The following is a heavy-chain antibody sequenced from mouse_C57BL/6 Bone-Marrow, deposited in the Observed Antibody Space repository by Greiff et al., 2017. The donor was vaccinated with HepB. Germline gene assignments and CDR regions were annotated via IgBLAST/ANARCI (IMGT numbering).Heavy chain of an antibody. D-gene: IGHD1-1*01. V-gene: IGHV5-9-1*02. CDR2: ISSGGDYI. Sequence: DVQLVESGEGLVKPGGSLKLSCAASGFTFSSYAMSWVRQTPEKRLEWFAYISSGGDYIYYADTVKVRFTISRDNARNTLYLQMSSLKSEDTAMYYCTRGYGSSYDYAMDYWGQGTSVTVSS. CDR1: GFTFSSYA. J-gene: IGHJ4*01. CDR3: TRGYGSSYDYAMDY.